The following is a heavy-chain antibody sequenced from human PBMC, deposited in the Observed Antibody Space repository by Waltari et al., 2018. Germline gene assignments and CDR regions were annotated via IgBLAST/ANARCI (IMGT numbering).Heavy chain of an antibody. Sequence: EVQLVESGGGLLQPGGSLRLSCAASGFTFSSYSMNWVRQAPGKWLEWLAYISTIGGTFYADSWKGRVTISRDNAKNLLYLQMNSLRGGDTAVYYCASRYCSIDRCYASSWNSFDCWGQGNLVTVSS. V-gene: IGHV3-48*01. CDR1: GFTFSSYS. CDR3: ASRYCSIDRCYASSWNSFDC. CDR2: ISTIGGT. D-gene: IGHD2-15*01. J-gene: IGHJ4*02.